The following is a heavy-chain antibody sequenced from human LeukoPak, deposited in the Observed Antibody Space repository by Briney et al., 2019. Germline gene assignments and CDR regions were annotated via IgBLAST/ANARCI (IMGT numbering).Heavy chain of an antibody. CDR2: MNPNSGNT. CDR1: GYTFTSYD. CDR3: AIKSGIAAAGPFDP. J-gene: IGHJ5*02. D-gene: IGHD6-13*01. V-gene: IGHV1-8*01. Sequence: ASVKVSCKAPGYTFTSYDINWVRQATGQGLEWMGWMNPNSGNTGYAQKFQGRVTMTRNTSISTAYMELSSLRSEDTAVYYCAIKSGIAAAGPFDPWGQGTLVTVSS.